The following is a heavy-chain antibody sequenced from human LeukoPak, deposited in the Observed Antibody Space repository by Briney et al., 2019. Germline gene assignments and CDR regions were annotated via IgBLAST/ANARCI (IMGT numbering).Heavy chain of an antibody. D-gene: IGHD3-3*01. J-gene: IGHJ3*02. CDR3: AKGTYYDFWSGYPRGHDAFDI. CDR1: GFTFSSYG. CDR2: IWYGGSNE. V-gene: IGHV3-30*02. Sequence: GSLRLSCAASGFTFSSYGMHRVRQAPGKGLEWVAVIWYGGSNEYYADSVKGRFTISRDNSKNTLYLQMNSLRAEDTAVYYCAKGTYYDFWSGYPRGHDAFDIWGQGTTVTVSS.